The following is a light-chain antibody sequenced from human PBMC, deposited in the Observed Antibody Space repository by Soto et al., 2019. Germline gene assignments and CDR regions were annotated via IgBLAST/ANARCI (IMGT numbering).Light chain of an antibody. Sequence: QSVLTQPPSASGTPGQRVTISCSGSFCNIGSNAVNWYQQLPGTAPKLLIYSNNQRPSGVPDRFSGSKSGTSASLAISGLQSEDEADYYCATWDDSLSGWVFXGGTKGTVL. CDR1: FCNIGSNA. J-gene: IGLJ3*02. CDR3: ATWDDSLSGWV. CDR2: SNN. V-gene: IGLV1-44*01.